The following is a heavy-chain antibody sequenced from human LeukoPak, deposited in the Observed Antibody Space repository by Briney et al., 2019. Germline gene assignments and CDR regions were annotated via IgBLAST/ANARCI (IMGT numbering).Heavy chain of an antibody. D-gene: IGHD2-2*01. CDR1: GYTFTSYD. CDR2: MNPNSGNT. CDR3: AREIPYPDCSSSGCYGPWDY. V-gene: IGHV1-8*01. Sequence: ASVKVSCKASGYTFTSYDINWVRQATGQGLEWMGWMNPNSGNTGYAQKFQGRVTLTTDTSTTTAYMELRSLTSDDTAVYYCAREIPYPDCSSSGCYGPWDYWGQGTLVLVSS. J-gene: IGHJ4*02.